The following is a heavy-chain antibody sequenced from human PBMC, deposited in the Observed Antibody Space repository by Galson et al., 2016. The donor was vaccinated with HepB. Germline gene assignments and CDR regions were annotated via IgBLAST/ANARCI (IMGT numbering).Heavy chain of an antibody. Sequence: SLRLSCAVSGFTFSGYSMNWVRQTPGTGLEWVSYISGSSSTTYYADSVKGRFTISRDNAKNSLYLQMNSLGDEDTAVYYCARDPGYCTGTSCHKDYWGQGTLVTVSS. CDR3: ARDPGYCTGTSCHKDY. D-gene: IGHD2-2*02. CDR1: GFTFSGYS. CDR2: ISGSSSTT. J-gene: IGHJ4*02. V-gene: IGHV3-48*02.